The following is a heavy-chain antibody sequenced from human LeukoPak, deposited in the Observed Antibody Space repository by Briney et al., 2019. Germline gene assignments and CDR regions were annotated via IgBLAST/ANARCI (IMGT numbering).Heavy chain of an antibody. Sequence: PSETPSLTCAVSGGSFSGYYWSWIRQPPGKGLEWIGEINHSGSTNYNPSLKSRITISVDTSKNQFSLKLSSVTAADTAVYYCARGGNGDEFDPWGQGTLVTVSS. D-gene: IGHD4-17*01. CDR1: GGSFSGYY. CDR3: ARGGNGDEFDP. J-gene: IGHJ5*02. V-gene: IGHV4-34*01. CDR2: INHSGST.